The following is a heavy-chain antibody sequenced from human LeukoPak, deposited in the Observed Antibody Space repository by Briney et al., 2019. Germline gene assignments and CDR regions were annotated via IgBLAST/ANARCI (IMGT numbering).Heavy chain of an antibody. CDR3: ARLTGGLQIAAAGREAFDI. CDR2: IYHSGST. D-gene: IGHD6-13*01. J-gene: IGHJ3*02. Sequence: SETLSLTCAVYGGSFSGYYWSWIRQPPGKGLEWIGEIYHSGSTNYNPSLKSRVTISLDKSKNQFSLKLNSVTAADTAVYYCARLTGGLQIAAAGREAFDIWGQGTMVTVSS. CDR1: GGSFSGYY. V-gene: IGHV4-34*01.